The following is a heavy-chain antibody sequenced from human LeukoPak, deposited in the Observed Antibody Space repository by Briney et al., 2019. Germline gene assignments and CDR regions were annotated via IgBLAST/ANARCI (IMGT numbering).Heavy chain of an antibody. CDR2: INPNSGGT. J-gene: IGHJ5*02. D-gene: IGHD3-10*01. Sequence: GASVKVSCKASGYTFTGYYMHWVRQAPGQGLEWMGWINPNSGGTNYAQKFQGRVTMTRDTSISTAYMELSRLRSDDTAVYYCARVASPIARGTMVRGARNWFDPWGQGTLVTVSS. V-gene: IGHV1-2*02. CDR3: ARVASPIARGTMVRGARNWFDP. CDR1: GYTFTGYY.